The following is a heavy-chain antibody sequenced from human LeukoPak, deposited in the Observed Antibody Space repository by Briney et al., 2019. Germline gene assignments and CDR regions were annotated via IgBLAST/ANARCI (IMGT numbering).Heavy chain of an antibody. CDR2: IYYSGIT. V-gene: IGHV4-59*01. Sequence: SSETLSLTCTVSGGSISSYYWSWIRQPPGKGLEWIGYIYYSGITNYNPSLKSRVTISVDTSKNQFSLNLSSVTAADTAVYYCARAGRWEGRPHAFDIWGQGTMVTVSS. J-gene: IGHJ3*02. D-gene: IGHD1-26*01. CDR3: ARAGRWEGRPHAFDI. CDR1: GGSISSYY.